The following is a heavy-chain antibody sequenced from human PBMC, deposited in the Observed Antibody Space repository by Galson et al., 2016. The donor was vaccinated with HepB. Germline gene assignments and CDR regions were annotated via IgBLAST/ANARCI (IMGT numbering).Heavy chain of an antibody. J-gene: IGHJ5*01. CDR1: GGSIGSSSLY. CDR3: ARHVYYNSPPIGFDS. V-gene: IGHV4-39*01. CDR2: MYSSGTT. D-gene: IGHD5/OR15-5a*01. Sequence: SETLSLTCSVSGGSIGSSSLYWGWIRQPPGKGLEWIGSMYSSGTTYYNPSLERRVTISVDTSKNQFSLKVKYVTAADTAVYYCARHVYYNSPPIGFDSWGQGTLVTVSS.